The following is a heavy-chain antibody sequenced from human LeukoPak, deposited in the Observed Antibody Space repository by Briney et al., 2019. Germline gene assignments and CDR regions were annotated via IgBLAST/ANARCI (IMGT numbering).Heavy chain of an antibody. CDR2: ISGNGGDT. V-gene: IGHV3-64*01. D-gene: IGHD4-11*01. Sequence: GGSLRLSCAASGFTFSSYTMHWVRQAPGKGLEYVSAISGNGGDTYYANSVKGRFTISRDNSKNTLYLQMNSLRAEDTAIYYCADSNYWYPVDYWGQGTLVTVSS. J-gene: IGHJ4*02. CDR1: GFTFSSYT. CDR3: ADSNYWYPVDY.